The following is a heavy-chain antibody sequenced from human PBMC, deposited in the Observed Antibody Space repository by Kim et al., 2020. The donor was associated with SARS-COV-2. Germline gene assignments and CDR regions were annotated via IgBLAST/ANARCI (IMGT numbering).Heavy chain of an antibody. Sequence: YYADSVKGRCNSSRDKSENTLYLQVGSLRTEDMAVYFCARSAPDSTGYFDYWGQGTLVTVSS. D-gene: IGHD3-22*01. J-gene: IGHJ4*02. CDR3: ARSAPDSTGYFDY. V-gene: IGHV3-64*02.